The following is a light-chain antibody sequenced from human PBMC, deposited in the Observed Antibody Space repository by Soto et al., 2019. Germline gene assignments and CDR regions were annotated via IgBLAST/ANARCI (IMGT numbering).Light chain of an antibody. CDR3: QQYHNWPPWT. CDR2: SAS. J-gene: IGKJ1*01. Sequence: EIVMTQSPATLSVSPGERATLSCRASQSVSSKLAWYQQKPGQAPRLLIYSASTRATGIPARFSGSGSGTEFTLTISSLQSEDFAVYYCQQYHNWPPWTFGQGTKVEIK. V-gene: IGKV3-15*01. CDR1: QSVSSK.